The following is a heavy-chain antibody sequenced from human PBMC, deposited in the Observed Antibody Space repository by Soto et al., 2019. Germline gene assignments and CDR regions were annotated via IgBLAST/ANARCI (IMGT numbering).Heavy chain of an antibody. CDR3: ARGRITIFGVVTPYYYYGMDV. CDR1: GGTFSSYA. V-gene: IGHV1-69*13. Sequence: SVKVSCKASGGTFSSYAISWVRQAPGQGLEWMGGIIPIFGTANYAQKFQGRVTITADESTSTAYMELSSLRSEDTAVYYCARGRITIFGVVTPYYYYGMDVWGQGTTVTVSS. J-gene: IGHJ6*02. CDR2: IIPIFGTA. D-gene: IGHD3-3*01.